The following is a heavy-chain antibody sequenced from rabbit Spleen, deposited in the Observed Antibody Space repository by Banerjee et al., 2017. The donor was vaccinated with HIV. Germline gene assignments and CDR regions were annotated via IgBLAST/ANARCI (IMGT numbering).Heavy chain of an antibody. CDR1: GVSFSISSY. CDR2: IDAGSSGFT. D-gene: IGHD1-1*01. J-gene: IGHJ6*01. V-gene: IGHV1S45*01. Sequence: QEQLEESGGGLVKPGASLTLTCTASGVSFSISSYMCWVRQAPGKGLEWIACIDAGSSGFTYFATWAKGRFTCSKTSSTTVTLQMTRLTAADTATYFCARDTSSSFSSYGMDLWAQGPSSPS. CDR3: ARDTSSSFSSYGMDL.